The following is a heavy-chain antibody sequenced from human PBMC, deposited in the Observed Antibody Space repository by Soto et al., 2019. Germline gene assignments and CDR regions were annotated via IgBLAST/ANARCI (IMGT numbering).Heavy chain of an antibody. V-gene: IGHV3-15*07. CDR2: IKSKTDGGTT. D-gene: IGHD3-3*01. CDR1: GFTFSNAW. J-gene: IGHJ6*02. CDR3: TTRFSARFLEWLLSGMDV. Sequence: GGSLRLSCAASGFTFSNAWMNWVRQAPGKGLEWVGRIKSKTDGGTTDYAAPVKGRFTISRDDSKNTLYLQMNSLKTEDTAVYYCTTRFSARFLEWLLSGMDVWGQGTTVTVSS.